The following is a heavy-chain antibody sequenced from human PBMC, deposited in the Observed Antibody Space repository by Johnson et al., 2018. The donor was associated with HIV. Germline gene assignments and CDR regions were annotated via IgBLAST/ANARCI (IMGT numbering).Heavy chain of an antibody. V-gene: IGHV3-66*01. Sequence: EVQLMESGGGLVQPGGPLRLSCAASRFTVSSNYMTWVRQAPGKGLEWVSVIYSGGNTYYADSVKGRFTISRDKSKNSLFLQMNSLRVEDTAVYYCARSGGYPNAFDMWGQGTMVSVSS. CDR2: IYSGGNT. CDR1: RFTVSSNY. CDR3: ARSGGYPNAFDM. J-gene: IGHJ3*02. D-gene: IGHD6-13*01.